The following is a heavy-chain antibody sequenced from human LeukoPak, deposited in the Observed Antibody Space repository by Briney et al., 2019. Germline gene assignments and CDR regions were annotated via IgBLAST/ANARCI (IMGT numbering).Heavy chain of an antibody. Sequence: PGGSLRLSCAASGFTVSSNYMSWVRQAPGKGLEWVSVIYSGGSTYYADSVKGRFTISRDNSKNTLYLQMNSLRAEDTAVYYCARLDSSGWYYFEYWGQGTLVTVSS. J-gene: IGHJ4*02. D-gene: IGHD6-19*01. CDR3: ARLDSSGWYYFEY. CDR2: IYSGGST. V-gene: IGHV3-53*01. CDR1: GFTVSSNY.